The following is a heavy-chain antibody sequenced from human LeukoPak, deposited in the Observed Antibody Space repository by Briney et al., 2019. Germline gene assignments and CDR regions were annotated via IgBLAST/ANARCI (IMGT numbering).Heavy chain of an antibody. V-gene: IGHV3-30-3*01. CDR3: AREGPIHYCSGGSCYPGYYYYYGMDA. CDR1: GFTFSDYW. J-gene: IGHJ6*02. D-gene: IGHD2-15*01. CDR2: ISYDGSNK. Sequence: PGGSLRLSCVASGFTFSDYWMTWVRQAPGTGLEWVAVISYDGSNKYYADSVKGRFTISRDNSKNTLYLQMNSLRAEDTAVYYCAREGPIHYCSGGSCYPGYYYYYGMDAWGQGTTVTVSS.